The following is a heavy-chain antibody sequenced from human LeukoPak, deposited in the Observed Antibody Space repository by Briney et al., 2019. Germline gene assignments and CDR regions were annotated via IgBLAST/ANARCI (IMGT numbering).Heavy chain of an antibody. CDR3: ARDKHEYNWNDDAFDI. V-gene: IGHV4-39*07. CDR2: IYYSGST. Sequence: SETLSLTCSVSGGSISSSYYWGWIRQPPGKGLEWIGSIYYSGSTYYNPSLKSRVTISVDTSKNQFSLKLSSVTAADTAVYYCARDKHEYNWNDDAFDIWGQGTMVTVSS. J-gene: IGHJ3*02. D-gene: IGHD1-1*01. CDR1: GGSISSSYY.